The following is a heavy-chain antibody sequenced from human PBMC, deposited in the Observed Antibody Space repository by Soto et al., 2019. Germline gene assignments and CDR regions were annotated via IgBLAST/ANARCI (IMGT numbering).Heavy chain of an antibody. CDR2: ISGSGGST. CDR1: GFTFSSYA. CDR3: AKVGRSIFGGVDGGSDFDY. V-gene: IGHV3-23*01. Sequence: EVQLLESGGGLVQPGGSLRLSCAASGFTFSSYAMSWVRQAPGKGLEWVSAISGSGGSTYYADSVKGRFTISRDNSKNTLYLQMNSLRDEDTDVYYCAKVGRSIFGGVDGGSDFDYWGQGTLVTVSS. J-gene: IGHJ4*02. D-gene: IGHD3-3*01.